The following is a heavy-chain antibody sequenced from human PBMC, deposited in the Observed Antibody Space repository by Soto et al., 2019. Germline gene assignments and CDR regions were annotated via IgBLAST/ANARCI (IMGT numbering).Heavy chain of an antibody. D-gene: IGHD3-22*01. J-gene: IGHJ4*02. V-gene: IGHV3-30*18. Sequence: PGGSLRLSCAASGFTFSSYGMHWVRQAPGKGLEWVAVISYDGSNKYYADSVKGRFTISRDNSKNTLYLQMNSLRAEDTAVYYCAKDGLLVYYYDSSGYFDYWGQGTLVTVSS. CDR1: GFTFSSYG. CDR2: ISYDGSNK. CDR3: AKDGLLVYYYDSSGYFDY.